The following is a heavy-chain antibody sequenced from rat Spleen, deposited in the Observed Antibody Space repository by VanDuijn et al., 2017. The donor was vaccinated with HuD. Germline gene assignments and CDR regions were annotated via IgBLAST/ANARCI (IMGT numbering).Heavy chain of an antibody. D-gene: IGHD1-4*01. CDR3: SPLPGHNLDY. V-gene: IGHV5-31*01. J-gene: IGHJ2*01. CDR1: GFTFNSFW. Sequence: EVQLVESGGGLVQPGRSLKLSCVASGFTFNSFWMSWIRQAPGKGLEWVASITNSGDTYYPDSVKGRFSISRENAKSTTYLHMNSLRSEDTATYYCSPLPGHNLDYWGQGVMVTVSS. CDR2: ITNSGDT.